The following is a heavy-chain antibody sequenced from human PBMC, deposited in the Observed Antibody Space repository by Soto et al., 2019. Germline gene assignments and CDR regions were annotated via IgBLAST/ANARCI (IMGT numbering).Heavy chain of an antibody. CDR2: INHSGST. J-gene: IGHJ5*02. V-gene: IGHV4-34*01. CDR1: GGSFSGYY. CDR3: AVADYYDSSGLNWFDP. Sequence: SEILSLTCAVYGGSFSGYYWSWIRQPPGKGLEWIGEINHSGSTNYNPSLKSRVTISVDTSKNQFSLKLSSVTAADTAVYYCAVADYYDSSGLNWFDPWGQGTLVTVSS. D-gene: IGHD3-22*01.